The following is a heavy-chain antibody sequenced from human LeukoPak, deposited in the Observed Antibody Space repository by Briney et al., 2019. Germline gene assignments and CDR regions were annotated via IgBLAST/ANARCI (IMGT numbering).Heavy chain of an antibody. J-gene: IGHJ4*02. CDR2: ISAYNGNT. V-gene: IGHV1-18*04. CDR1: GYTFTSYG. D-gene: IGHD3-9*01. CDR3: ARRGYDILTGYYETHTFDY. Sequence: EASVKVSCKASGYTFTSYGISWVRQAPGQGLEWMGWISAYNGNTNYAQKLQGRVTMTTDTSTSTAYMELRSLRSDDTAVYYCARRGYDILTGYYETHTFDYWGQGTLVTVSS.